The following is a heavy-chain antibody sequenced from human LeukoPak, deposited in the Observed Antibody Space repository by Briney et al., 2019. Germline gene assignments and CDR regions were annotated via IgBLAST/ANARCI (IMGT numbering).Heavy chain of an antibody. V-gene: IGHV3-43D*04. Sequence: GGSLRLSCAASGFSFDEYAMHWVRQPPGKGLEWVSLISWDGGSRYYPDSVKGRFTISRDNSKNSLYLQMNSLRADDTALYYCAKTCIRWLQTYYFDYWGRGTLVSVSS. CDR2: ISWDGGSR. CDR1: GFSFDEYA. J-gene: IGHJ4*02. CDR3: AKTCIRWLQTYYFDY. D-gene: IGHD5-24*01.